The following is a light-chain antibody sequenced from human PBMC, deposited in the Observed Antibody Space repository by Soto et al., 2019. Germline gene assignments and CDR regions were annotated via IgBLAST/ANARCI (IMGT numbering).Light chain of an antibody. J-gene: IGKJ1*01. CDR3: QQADSFPWT. Sequence: IRMTLSPSSVSASLGGRVTISCRASQYIGTSLAWYQQRPGAAPKLLIYSASALHRGGPSTFSGSGSGADFTLTVSSLQPEDSATDYCQQADSFPWTFGQGTKVDIK. CDR2: SAS. V-gene: IGKV1-12*01. CDR1: QYIGTS.